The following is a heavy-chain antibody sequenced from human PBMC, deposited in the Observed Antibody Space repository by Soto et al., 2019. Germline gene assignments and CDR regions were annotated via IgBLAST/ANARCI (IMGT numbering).Heavy chain of an antibody. CDR2: ISTRSDI. Sequence: PGGSLRLSCAAAGFTFSCYSMNWVRQAPGKGLEWVASISTRSDIYYADSVEGRFTISRDNAKNSVSLQMNSLRAEDTAVYYCAREETAWPLAYGLDVWGQGTTVTVSS. D-gene: IGHD2-21*02. CDR3: AREETAWPLAYGLDV. CDR1: GFTFSCYS. V-gene: IGHV3-21*01. J-gene: IGHJ6*02.